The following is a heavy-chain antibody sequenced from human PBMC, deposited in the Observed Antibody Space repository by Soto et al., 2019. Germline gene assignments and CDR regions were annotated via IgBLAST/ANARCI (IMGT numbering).Heavy chain of an antibody. D-gene: IGHD2-15*01. CDR2: VAYDGRSK. V-gene: IGHV3-30*04. CDR1: EFTLRDNA. J-gene: IGHJ6*02. CDR3: ARDDILVILVGSYNYGPDV. Sequence: LRLSCASPEFTLRDNAMHWVRQAPGMGLERMAVVAYDGRSKYYADSVKGRFTISRDNSRTTVYLQMNSLRDEDTAMYYCARDDILVILVGSYNYGPDVWGHGTTVTVSS.